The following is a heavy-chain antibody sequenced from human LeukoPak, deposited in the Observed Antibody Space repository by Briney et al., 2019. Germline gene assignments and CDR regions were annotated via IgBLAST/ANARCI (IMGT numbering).Heavy chain of an antibody. Sequence: PSETLSLSCTVSGGSISSSSYYWGWIRQPPGKGLEWLGRIYYSGSTYYNASLKSRVTISVDTPKNQFSLKLSSVTAADTAVYYCRRCSSSSSWYMVWYFDLWGGGTLVTVSS. V-gene: IGHV4-39*01. J-gene: IGHJ2*01. CDR3: RRCSSSSSWYMVWYFDL. CDR1: GGSISSSSYY. CDR2: IYYSGST. D-gene: IGHD6-13*01.